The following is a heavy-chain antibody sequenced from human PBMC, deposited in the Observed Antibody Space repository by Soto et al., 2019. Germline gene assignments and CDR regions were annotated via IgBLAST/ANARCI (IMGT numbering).Heavy chain of an antibody. V-gene: IGHV3-48*01. D-gene: IGHD3-3*01. CDR1: GFTFSSYS. CDR3: AIYYDFWSGYPT. CDR2: ISSSSSTI. Sequence: GGSLRLSCAASGFTFSSYSMNWVRQAPGKGLEWVSYISSSSSTIYYADSVKGRFTISRDNSKNTLYLQMNSLRAEDTAVYYCAIYYDFWSGYPTWGQGTMVTVSS. J-gene: IGHJ3*01.